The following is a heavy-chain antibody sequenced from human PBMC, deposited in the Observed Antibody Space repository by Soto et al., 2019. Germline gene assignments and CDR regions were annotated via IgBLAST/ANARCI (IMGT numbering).Heavy chain of an antibody. CDR3: ARVSEVGSSLYYFDY. CDR1: GFIFGDYW. J-gene: IGHJ4*02. D-gene: IGHD6-6*01. CDR2: TRQDGGEK. Sequence: GGSLRLSCAASGFIFGDYWMSWIRQAPGKGLEWVANTRQDGGEKNFVDSVKGRFIISRDNAKNSLYLQMNSLRAEDTAVYYCARVSEVGSSLYYFDYWGQGTLVTVSS. V-gene: IGHV3-7*02.